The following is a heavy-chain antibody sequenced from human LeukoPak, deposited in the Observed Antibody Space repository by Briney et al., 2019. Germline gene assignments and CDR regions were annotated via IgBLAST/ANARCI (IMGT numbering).Heavy chain of an antibody. J-gene: IGHJ3*02. CDR2: IYYSGST. D-gene: IGHD2-15*01. V-gene: IGHV4-59*13. CDR1: GGSISSYY. CDR3: ARGFRTGISSAFDI. Sequence: SETLSLTCTVSGGSISSYYWSWIRQPPGKGLEWIGYIYYSGSTNYNPSLKSRVTISVDTSKNHFSLKLSSLTAADTAVYYCARGFRTGISSAFDIWGHGTMVTVSA.